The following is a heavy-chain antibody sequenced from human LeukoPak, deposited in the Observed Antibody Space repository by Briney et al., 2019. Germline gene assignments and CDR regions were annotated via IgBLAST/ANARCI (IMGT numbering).Heavy chain of an antibody. D-gene: IGHD5-18*01. CDR3: ARGNGYPFDY. CDR1: GGSISNTHW. Sequence: LSLTCAVSGGSISNTHWWIWVRQAPGKGLEWVSYISSSGSTIYYADSVKGRFTISRDNAKNSLYLQMNSLRAEDTAVYYCARGNGYPFDYWGQGTLVTVSS. CDR2: ISSSGSTI. J-gene: IGHJ4*02. V-gene: IGHV3-48*03.